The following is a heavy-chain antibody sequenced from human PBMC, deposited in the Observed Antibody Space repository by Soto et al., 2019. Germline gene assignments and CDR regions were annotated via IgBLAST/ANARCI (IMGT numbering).Heavy chain of an antibody. V-gene: IGHV1-58*02. CDR3: AAPMEAGYYYYGMDV. CDR2: IVVGSGNT. Sequence: QMQLVQSGPEVKKPGTSVKVSCKASGFTFTSSAMQWVRQARGQRLEWIGWIVVGSGNTNYAQKFQERVTITRDMYXXTAYMELSSLRSEDTAVYYCAAPMEAGYYYYGMDVWGQGTTVTVSS. CDR1: GFTFTSSA. J-gene: IGHJ6*02. D-gene: IGHD6-19*01.